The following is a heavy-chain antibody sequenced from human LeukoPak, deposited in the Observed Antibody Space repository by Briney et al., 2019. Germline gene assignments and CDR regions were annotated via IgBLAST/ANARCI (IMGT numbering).Heavy chain of an antibody. CDR1: GFTVSSNY. J-gene: IGHJ6*02. CDR3: ASRVSIVVVTPWDSGMDV. Sequence: GGSLRLSCAASGFTVSSNYMSWVRQAPGKGLEWVSVIYSGGSTYYADSVKGRFTISRDNSKNTLYLQMNSLRAEDTAVYYCASRVSIVVVTPWDSGMDVWGQGTTVTVSS. V-gene: IGHV3-53*01. CDR2: IYSGGST. D-gene: IGHD2-21*02.